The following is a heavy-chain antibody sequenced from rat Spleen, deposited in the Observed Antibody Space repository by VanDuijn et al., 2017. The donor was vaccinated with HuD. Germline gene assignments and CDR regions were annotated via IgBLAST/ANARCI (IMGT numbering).Heavy chain of an antibody. J-gene: IGHJ3*01. D-gene: IGHD1-4*01. Sequence: EVQLVESGGGLVQPGRSLKLSCAASGFTFSDYNMAWVRQAPKKGLEWVATISYDGSSTYYRDSVKGRFTISRDNAKSTLYLQMDSLRSEDTATYYCARHSYPGITLFAYWGQGTLVTVSS. CDR2: ISYDGSST. CDR1: GFTFSDYN. V-gene: IGHV5-7*01. CDR3: ARHSYPGITLFAY.